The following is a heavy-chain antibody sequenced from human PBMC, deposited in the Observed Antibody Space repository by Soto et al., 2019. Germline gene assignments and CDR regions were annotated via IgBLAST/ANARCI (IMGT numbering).Heavy chain of an antibody. J-gene: IGHJ4*02. Sequence: TGGSLRLSCAASGFTFSDYGMHWVRQAPGKGLEWVAGIWYDGSNTDYVDSVKGRFTISRDNSKNTAYLQMNGLRAEDTAIYYCARDKVGSVGTAIFNYWGQGTLVTVSS. D-gene: IGHD1-26*01. CDR2: IWYDGSNT. CDR3: ARDKVGSVGTAIFNY. V-gene: IGHV3-33*01. CDR1: GFTFSDYG.